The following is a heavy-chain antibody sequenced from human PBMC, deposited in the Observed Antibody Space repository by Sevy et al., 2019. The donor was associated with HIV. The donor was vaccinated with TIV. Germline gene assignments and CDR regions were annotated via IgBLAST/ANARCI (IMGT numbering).Heavy chain of an antibody. CDR3: AGGHPQLSWFDP. V-gene: IGHV3-30*03. J-gene: IGHJ5*02. D-gene: IGHD1-1*01. CDR2: ISYDGSNK. CDR1: GFTFSSYG. Sequence: GGSLRLSCAASGFTFSSYGMDWVRQAPGKGLEWVAVISYDGSNKYYADSVKGRFTISRDNSKNTLYLQMNSLRAEDTAVYYRAGGHPQLSWFDPWGQGTLVTVSS.